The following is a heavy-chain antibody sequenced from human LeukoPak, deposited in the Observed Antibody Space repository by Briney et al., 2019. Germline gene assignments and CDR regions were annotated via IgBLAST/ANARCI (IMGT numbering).Heavy chain of an antibody. J-gene: IGHJ5*02. D-gene: IGHD4-17*01. CDR2: IYYSGST. CDR3: ARVYGDYAEDWFDP. CDR1: GGSVSSGSYY. Sequence: SETLSLTCTVSGGSVSSGSYYWSWIRQPPGKGLEWLGYIYYSGSTNYNPSLKSRVTISVDTSKNQFSLKLSSVTAADTAVDYCARVYGDYAEDWFDPWGQGTLVTVSS. V-gene: IGHV4-61*01.